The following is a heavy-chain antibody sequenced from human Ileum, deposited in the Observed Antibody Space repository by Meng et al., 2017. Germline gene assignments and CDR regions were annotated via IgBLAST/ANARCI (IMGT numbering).Heavy chain of an antibody. D-gene: IGHD3-22*01. Sequence: QVQRQESGPRLVQPSGTLSLPCAVPGTWWSWVRQPPGKGLEWIGEIFQSGRTNYNPSLKSRVTISIDKSKSQISLQLSAVTAADTAVYSCATSNDRDVYYLGYWGQGTLVTVSS. CDR2: IFQSGRT. V-gene: IGHV4-4*02. CDR3: ATSNDRDVYYLGY. J-gene: IGHJ4*02. CDR1: GTW.